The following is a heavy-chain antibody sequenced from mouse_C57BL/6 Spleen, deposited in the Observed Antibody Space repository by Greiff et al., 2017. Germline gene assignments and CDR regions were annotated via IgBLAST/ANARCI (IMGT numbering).Heavy chain of an antibody. Sequence: VQLQQPGAELVKPGASVKLSCKASGYTFTSYWMHWVKQRPGRGLEWIGRIDPNSGGTKYNEKFKSKATLTVDKPSSTAYMQLSSLTSEDSAVYYCAKDSSGLLLYAMDYWGQGTSVTVSS. J-gene: IGHJ4*01. CDR2: IDPNSGGT. V-gene: IGHV1-72*01. CDR1: GYTFTSYW. D-gene: IGHD3-2*02. CDR3: AKDSSGLLLYAMDY.